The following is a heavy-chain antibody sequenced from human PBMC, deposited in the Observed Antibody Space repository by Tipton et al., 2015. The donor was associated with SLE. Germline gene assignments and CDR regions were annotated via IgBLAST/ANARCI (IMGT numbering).Heavy chain of an antibody. CDR3: ARGGVAGIIGPDY. Sequence: LSLTCAASGFTFSSYCMHWVRQAPGKGLVWVSRINSDGSSVSHADSVKGRFTLSRDNARNTLYLQMNSLRAEDTAVYYCARGGVAGIIGPDYWGQGTLVTVSS. V-gene: IGHV3-74*01. CDR1: GFTFSSYC. D-gene: IGHD6-19*01. CDR2: INSDGSSV. J-gene: IGHJ4*02.